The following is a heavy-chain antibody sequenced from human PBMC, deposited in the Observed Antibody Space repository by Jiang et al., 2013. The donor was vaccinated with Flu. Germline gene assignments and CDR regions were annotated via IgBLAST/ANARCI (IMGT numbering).Heavy chain of an antibody. J-gene: IGHJ4*02. Sequence: MHWVRQAPGQGLEWMGWINPNSGGTNYAQKFQGWVTMTRDTSISTAYMELSRLRSDDTAVYYCARDRGYSYGYYFDYWGQGTLVTVSS. CDR2: INPNSGGT. D-gene: IGHD5-18*01. CDR3: ARDRGYSYGYYFDY. V-gene: IGHV1-2*04.